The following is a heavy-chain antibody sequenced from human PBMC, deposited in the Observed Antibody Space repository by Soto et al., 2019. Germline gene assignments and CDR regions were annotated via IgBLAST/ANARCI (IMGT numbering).Heavy chain of an antibody. CDR3: ARSHDILLPDY. D-gene: IGHD1-1*01. V-gene: IGHV3-11*01. Sequence: GGSLRLSCAASGFTFSYYYMSWIRQSPGKGLEWVSYISSSGSTIYYADSVKGRFTISRDNAKNSLYLQMNSLRAEDTAVYYCARSHDILLPDYWGQGTLVTVSS. CDR1: GFTFSYYY. J-gene: IGHJ4*02. CDR2: ISSSGSTI.